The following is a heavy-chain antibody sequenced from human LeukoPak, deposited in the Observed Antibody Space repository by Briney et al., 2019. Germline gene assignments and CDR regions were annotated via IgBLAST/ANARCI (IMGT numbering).Heavy chain of an antibody. J-gene: IGHJ6*03. D-gene: IGHD6-13*01. CDR2: IYYSGST. Sequence: PSETLSLTCTVSGGSISSYYWSWIRQPPGKGLEWIGYIYYSGSTNYNPSLKSRVTISVDTSKNQFSLKLSSVTAADTAVYYCARESAERGLYSSSWYVGDPTVFDYYYMDVWGKGTTVTVSS. CDR3: ARESAERGLYSSSWYVGDPTVFDYYYMDV. CDR1: GGSISSYY. V-gene: IGHV4-59*12.